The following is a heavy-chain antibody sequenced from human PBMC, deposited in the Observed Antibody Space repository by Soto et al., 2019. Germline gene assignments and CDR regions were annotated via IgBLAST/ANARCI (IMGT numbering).Heavy chain of an antibody. CDR1: GFTFSSYG. J-gene: IGHJ4*02. V-gene: IGHV3-30*18. CDR2: ISYDGSNK. Sequence: GGSLRLSCAASGFTFSSYGMHWVRQAPGKGLEWVAVISYDGSNKYYADSVKGRFTISRDNSKNTLYLQMNSLRAEDTAVYYCAKDSAVTGTTFQYFDYWGQGTLVTVSS. D-gene: IGHD1-7*01. CDR3: AKDSAVTGTTFQYFDY.